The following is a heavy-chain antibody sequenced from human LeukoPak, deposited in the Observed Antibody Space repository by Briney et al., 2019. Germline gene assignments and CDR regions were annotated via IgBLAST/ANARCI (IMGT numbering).Heavy chain of an antibody. CDR2: INWNGGST. CDR1: GFTFDDYG. CDR3: ARAVGATNYFDY. D-gene: IGHD1-26*01. J-gene: IGHJ4*02. Sequence: RPGGSLRLSCAASGFTFDDYGMSWVRQAPGKGLEWVSGINWNGGSTGYADSVKGRFTISRDNANNSLYLQMNSLRAEDTALYYCARAVGATNYFDYWGQGTLVTVSS. V-gene: IGHV3-20*04.